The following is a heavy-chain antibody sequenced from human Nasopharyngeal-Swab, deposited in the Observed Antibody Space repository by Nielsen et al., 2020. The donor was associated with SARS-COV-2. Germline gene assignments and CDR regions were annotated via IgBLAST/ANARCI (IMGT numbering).Heavy chain of an antibody. CDR2: IYYSGST. CDR1: GGSISSGGYY. Sequence: SETLSLTCTVSGGSISSGGYYWSWIRQHPGKGLEWIGYIYYSGSTYYNPSLKSRVTISVDTSKNQFSLKLSSVIAADTAVYYCARAGDFWSGWSANYYMDVWGKGTTVTVSS. V-gene: IGHV4-31*03. CDR3: ARAGDFWSGWSANYYMDV. D-gene: IGHD3-3*01. J-gene: IGHJ6*03.